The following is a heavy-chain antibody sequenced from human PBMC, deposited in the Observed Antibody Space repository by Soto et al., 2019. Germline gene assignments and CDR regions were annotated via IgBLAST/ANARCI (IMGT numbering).Heavy chain of an antibody. CDR3: ARDRGQNSGYD. D-gene: IGHD5-12*01. V-gene: IGHV1-2*02. CDR1: GYSFTAYY. J-gene: IGHJ4*02. CDR2: INSNRGAT. Sequence: QVQLVQSGAEVKNPGASVKVSCKASGYSFTAYYMHWVRQAPGQGLERTGWINSNRGATKSAPKFQGRVTMTRDTSVNTAFMEVSWLTSDDTAVYYCARDRGQNSGYDWGQGTLVTVSS.